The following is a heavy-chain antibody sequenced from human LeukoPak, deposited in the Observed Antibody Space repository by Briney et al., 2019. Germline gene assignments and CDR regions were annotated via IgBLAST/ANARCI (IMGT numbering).Heavy chain of an antibody. CDR2: IHNSGTT. Sequence: SETLSLTCAVSGGPFSGYFWSWLRQSSGKGLEWFGEIHNSGTTNYNPSLNSRVTISEDTSKNQFYLNLSSVTAADTAVYYCARRYYYNLGSFPFDFWGQGTLVTVSS. CDR3: ARRYYYNLGSFPFDF. D-gene: IGHD3-10*01. J-gene: IGHJ4*02. V-gene: IGHV4-34*01. CDR1: GGPFSGYF.